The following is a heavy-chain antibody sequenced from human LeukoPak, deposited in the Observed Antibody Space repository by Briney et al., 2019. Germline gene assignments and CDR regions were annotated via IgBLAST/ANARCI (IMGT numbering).Heavy chain of an antibody. J-gene: IGHJ5*02. V-gene: IGHV3-11*01. Sequence: GGSLRLSCAASGFTFSDYYMSWIRQAPGKGLEWVSYISSSGSTIYYADSVKGRFTISRDNAKNSLYLQMNSLRAEDTAVYYCARDRSTYYYDSSGPRLNWFDPWGQGTLVTVSS. CDR3: ARDRSTYYYDSSGPRLNWFDP. CDR1: GFTFSDYY. D-gene: IGHD3-22*01. CDR2: ISSSGSTI.